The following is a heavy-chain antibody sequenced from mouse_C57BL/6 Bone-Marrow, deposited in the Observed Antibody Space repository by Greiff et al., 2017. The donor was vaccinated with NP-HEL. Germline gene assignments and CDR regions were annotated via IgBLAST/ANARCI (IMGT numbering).Heavy chain of an antibody. CDR2: IYPGSGST. CDR1: GYTFTSYW. V-gene: IGHV1-55*01. CDR3: ARSVTTVVAFDY. D-gene: IGHD1-1*01. Sequence: HVQLKQPGAELVKPGASVKMSCKASGYTFTSYWITWVKQRPGQGLEWIGDIYPGSGSTNYNEKFKSKATLTVDTSSSPAYMQLSSLTSEDSAVYYCARSVTTVVAFDYWGQVTTLTVSS. J-gene: IGHJ2*01.